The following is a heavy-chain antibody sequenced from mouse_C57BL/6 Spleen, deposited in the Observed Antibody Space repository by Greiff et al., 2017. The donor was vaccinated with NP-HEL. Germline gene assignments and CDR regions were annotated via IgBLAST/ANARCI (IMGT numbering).Heavy chain of an antibody. Sequence: QVQLQQSGAELMKPGASVKLSCKATGYTFPGYWIEWVKQRPGHGLEWIGEILPGSGSTNYNEKFKGKATFTADTSSNTDYMQLSSLTTEDSAIYYCARCLYDGYHSLFAYWGQGTLVTVSA. V-gene: IGHV1-9*01. D-gene: IGHD2-3*01. J-gene: IGHJ3*01. CDR2: ILPGSGST. CDR1: GYTFPGYW. CDR3: ARCLYDGYHSLFAY.